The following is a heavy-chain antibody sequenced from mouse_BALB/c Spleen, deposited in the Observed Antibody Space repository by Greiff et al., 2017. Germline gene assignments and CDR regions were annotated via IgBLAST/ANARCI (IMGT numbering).Heavy chain of an antibody. CDR1: GYTFTDYE. V-gene: IGHV1-15*01. Sequence: VQLQQSGAELVRPGASVTMSCKASGYTFTDYEMHWVKQTPVHGLEWIGAIDPDTGGTDYNQKFKGKATLTADKSSSTAYMELRSLTSEDSAVYYCTRGSSYYAIDYWGQGTTVTVSS. CDR2: IDPDTGGT. J-gene: IGHJ4*01. D-gene: IGHD1-1*01. CDR3: TRGSSYYAIDY.